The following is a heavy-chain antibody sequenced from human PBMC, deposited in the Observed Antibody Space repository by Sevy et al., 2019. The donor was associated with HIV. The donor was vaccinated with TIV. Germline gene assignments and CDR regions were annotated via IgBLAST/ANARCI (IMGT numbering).Heavy chain of an antibody. CDR2: IFGTGGTA. CDR1: GFTFNDYA. J-gene: IGHJ4*02. D-gene: IGHD4-17*01. CDR3: AKDRRYGDIGLFDY. Sequence: GGSLRLSCTASGFTFNDYAMNWVRQVPGKGLEWVSVIFGTGGTAYYADSVKGRFTVSRDNSKSTLYLQMNSLRAEDTAIYYCAKDRRYGDIGLFDYWGQGTLVTVSS. V-gene: IGHV3-23*01.